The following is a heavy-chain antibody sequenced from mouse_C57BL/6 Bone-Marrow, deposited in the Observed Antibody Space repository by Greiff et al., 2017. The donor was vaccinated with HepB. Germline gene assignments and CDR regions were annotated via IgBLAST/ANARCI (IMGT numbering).Heavy chain of an antibody. V-gene: IGHV1-55*01. Sequence: VQLQQPGAELVKPGASVKMSCKASGYTFTSYWITWVKQRPGQGLEWIGDIYPGSGSTNYNEKFKSKATLTVDTSSSTAYMQLSSLTSEDSAVYYCARAEHGTLYAMDYWGQGTSVTVSS. J-gene: IGHJ4*01. CDR3: ARAEHGTLYAMDY. D-gene: IGHD1-1*01. CDR2: IYPGSGST. CDR1: GYTFTSYW.